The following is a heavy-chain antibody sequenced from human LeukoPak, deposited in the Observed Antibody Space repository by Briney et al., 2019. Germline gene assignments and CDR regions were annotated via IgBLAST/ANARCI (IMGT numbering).Heavy chain of an antibody. CDR3: ARDTTAARPVGSFDY. Sequence: ASVKVSCKASGYTFTSYGISWVRQAPGQGLEWMGWISAYNGNTNYAQKLQGRVTMTTDTSTSTAYMELRSLRSDDTAVYYCARDTTAARPVGSFDYWGQGTLVTVSS. CDR1: GYTFTSYG. D-gene: IGHD6-6*01. J-gene: IGHJ4*02. V-gene: IGHV1-18*01. CDR2: ISAYNGNT.